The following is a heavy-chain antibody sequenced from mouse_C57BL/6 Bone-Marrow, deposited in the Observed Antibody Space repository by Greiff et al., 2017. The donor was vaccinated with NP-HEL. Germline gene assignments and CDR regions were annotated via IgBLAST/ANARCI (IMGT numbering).Heavy chain of an antibody. J-gene: IGHJ1*03. Sequence: QVQLQQPGAELVKPGASVKLSCKASGYTFTSYWMQWVKQRPGQGLEWIGEIDPSDSYTNYNQKFKGKATLTVDTSSSTAYMQLSSLTSEDSAVFYGARERDYYGSSYGYSDVGGTGTT. CDR1: GYTFTSYW. CDR2: IDPSDSYT. V-gene: IGHV1-50*01. D-gene: IGHD1-1*01. CDR3: ARERDYYGSSYGYSDV.